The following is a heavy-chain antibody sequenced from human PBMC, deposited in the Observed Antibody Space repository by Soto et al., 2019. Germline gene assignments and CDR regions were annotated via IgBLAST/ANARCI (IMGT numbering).Heavy chain of an antibody. J-gene: IGHJ5*02. D-gene: IGHD2-21*01. CDR1: GFTFSSYW. V-gene: IGHV3-74*01. Sequence: EVQVVESGGGLVQPGGSLRLSCAASGFTFSSYWMHWVRQAPGKGLGWVSRINSDGSTTNYADSVKGRFTISRDNAKSTLDLLMNSLRAEDTAVYYCTRDEDCAWCDPWGQGTLVCVSP. CDR2: INSDGSTT. CDR3: TRDEDCAWCDP.